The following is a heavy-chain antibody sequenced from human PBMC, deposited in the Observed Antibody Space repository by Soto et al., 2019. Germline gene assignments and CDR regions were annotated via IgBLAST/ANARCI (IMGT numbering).Heavy chain of an antibody. CDR2: ISYDGTNK. V-gene: IGHV3-30-3*01. Sequence: VQLVESGGGLVKPGGSLRLSCAASGFSFSISPMHWVRQAPGKGPEWVALISYDGTNKFYADSVKGRFTISRDNSKSTRYLQVDILRPEDAAVYYCARDPKTSGGQHWAFNYFDSCGQGTLVTVSS. CDR1: GFSFSISP. J-gene: IGHJ4*02. CDR3: ARDPKTSGGQHWAFNYFDS. D-gene: IGHD7-27*01.